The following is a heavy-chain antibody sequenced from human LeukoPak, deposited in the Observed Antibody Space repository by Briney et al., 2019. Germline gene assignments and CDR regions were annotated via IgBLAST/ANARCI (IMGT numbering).Heavy chain of an antibody. V-gene: IGHV4-59*01. CDR1: GGSISSNY. J-gene: IGHJ3*02. CDR2: IYYSGST. Sequence: SETLSLTCTVSGGSISSNYWSWIRQPPGKGLGWIGCIYYSGSTNYNPSLESRVTMSVDTSRNQFSLKVTSVTAADTAVYYCARGVSQQLDAFDIWGQGTMVTVSS. D-gene: IGHD6-13*01. CDR3: ARGVSQQLDAFDI.